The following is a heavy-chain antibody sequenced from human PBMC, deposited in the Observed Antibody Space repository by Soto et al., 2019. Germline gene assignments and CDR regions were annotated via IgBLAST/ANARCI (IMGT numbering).Heavy chain of an antibody. Sequence: SETLSLTCTVSGGSISSYYWSWIRQPPGKGLEWIGYIYYSGSTNYNPSLKSRVTISVDTSKNQFSLKLSSVTAADTAVYYCAREAVPAGGWLDPWGPGTLVTVYS. CDR2: IYYSGST. V-gene: IGHV4-59*01. CDR3: AREAVPAGGWLDP. D-gene: IGHD2-2*01. J-gene: IGHJ5*02. CDR1: GGSISSYY.